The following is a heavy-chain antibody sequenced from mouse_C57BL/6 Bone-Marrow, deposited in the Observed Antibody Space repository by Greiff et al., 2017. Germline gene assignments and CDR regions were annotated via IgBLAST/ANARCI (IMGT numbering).Heavy chain of an antibody. J-gene: IGHJ3*01. CDR1: GYTFTSYW. Sequence: QVQLQQPGAELVKPGASVKLSCKASGYTFTSYWMHWVKQRPGQGLEWIGMIHPSGGGTNYNQKFKGKATLTVDKSSSTAYMQLSSLTSEDSAVYYCARWNAAQLAYWGQGTLVTVSA. CDR3: ARWNAAQLAY. V-gene: IGHV1-64*01. CDR2: IHPSGGGT.